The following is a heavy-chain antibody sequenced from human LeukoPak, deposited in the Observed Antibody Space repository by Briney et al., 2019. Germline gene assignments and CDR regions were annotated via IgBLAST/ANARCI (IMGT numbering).Heavy chain of an antibody. D-gene: IGHD3-22*01. Sequence: GGSLRLSCAASGFTFASYGMSWVRQAPGKGLEWVSFITTNGGRTSYADSVEGRFTISRDNPRNTLYMQMNGLRDEDTAVYYCAIMHGYYDGTGYWVQWGQGTLVTVSS. CDR2: ITTNGGRT. J-gene: IGHJ1*01. CDR1: GFTFASYG. CDR3: AIMHGYYDGTGYWVQ. V-gene: IGHV3-23*01.